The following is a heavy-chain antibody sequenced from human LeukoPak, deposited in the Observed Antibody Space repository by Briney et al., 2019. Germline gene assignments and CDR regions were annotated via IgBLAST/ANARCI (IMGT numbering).Heavy chain of an antibody. CDR2: IYHSGST. CDR1: GYSISSGYY. J-gene: IGHJ5*02. V-gene: IGHV4-38-2*01. CDR3: ARVIAAAGKGGYNWFDP. D-gene: IGHD6-13*01. Sequence: SETLFLTCAVSGYSISSGYYWGWIRQPPGKGLEWIGSIYHSGSTYYNPSLKSRVTISVDTSKNQFSLKLSSVTAADTAVYYCARVIAAAGKGGYNWFDPWGQGTLVTVSS.